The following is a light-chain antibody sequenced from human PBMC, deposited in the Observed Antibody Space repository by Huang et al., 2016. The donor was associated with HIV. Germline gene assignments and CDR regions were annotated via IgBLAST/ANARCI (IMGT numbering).Light chain of an antibody. Sequence: DIVMTHIPLSLSVTPVQPASISCKSSQSLLHSDGKTYLYWFLHKPGQSPQLLIYEVSSRFSGVPDRFNGSGSGTDSTRKISRDEADDVEDYYCVQGVQLSFGQGTKLEIK. V-gene: IGKV2-29*02. CDR3: VQGVQLS. CDR1: QSLLHSDGKTY. CDR2: EVS. J-gene: IGKJ2*01.